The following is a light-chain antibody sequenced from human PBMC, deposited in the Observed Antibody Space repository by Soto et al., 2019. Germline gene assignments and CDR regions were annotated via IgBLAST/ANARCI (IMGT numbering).Light chain of an antibody. CDR3: SSYTRSSTSYV. CDR2: EVS. J-gene: IGLJ1*01. Sequence: QFVLTQPASVSGSPGQSITISCTGTSSDVGGYNYVSWYQQHPGKAPKLMIYEVSARLSSGSYRFSGYKYGVTGALTISGLQAEDEADYYCSSYTRSSTSYVCGTGTKVTVL. V-gene: IGLV2-14*01. CDR1: SSDVGGYNY.